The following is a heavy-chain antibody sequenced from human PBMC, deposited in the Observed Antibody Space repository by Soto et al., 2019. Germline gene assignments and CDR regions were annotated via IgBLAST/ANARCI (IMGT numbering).Heavy chain of an antibody. Sequence: GGSLRLSCAASGFTFSDHYMAWIRQAPGKGLEIVAHMSGSGSSEDYGDSVKGRFSIFRENSKNLLFLQMFFLRAEDTAVYYCAKDPEWELPKYYFDYWGQGTLVTVSS. CDR2: MSGSGSSE. D-gene: IGHD1-26*01. V-gene: IGHV3-11*01. CDR1: GFTFSDHY. J-gene: IGHJ4*02. CDR3: AKDPEWELPKYYFDY.